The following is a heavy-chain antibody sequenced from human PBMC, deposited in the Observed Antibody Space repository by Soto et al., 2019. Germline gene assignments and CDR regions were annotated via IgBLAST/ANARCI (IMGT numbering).Heavy chain of an antibody. CDR3: GRDRYCSSGVCSKDRGIDY. J-gene: IGHJ4*02. V-gene: IGHV3-7*01. CDR1: GFTFDDYA. D-gene: IGHD2-8*01. Sequence: GGSLRLSCAASGFTFDDYAMHWVRQAPGKGLEWVANIKQDGSETYYVASVKGRFTISRDNAKNSLYLQMNSLRAEDTAVYYCGRDRYCSSGVCSKDRGIDYWGQGTLVTVSS. CDR2: IKQDGSET.